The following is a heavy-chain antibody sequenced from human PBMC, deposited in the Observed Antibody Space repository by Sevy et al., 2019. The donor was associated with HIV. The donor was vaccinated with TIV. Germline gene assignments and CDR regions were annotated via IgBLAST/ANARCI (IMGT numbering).Heavy chain of an antibody. V-gene: IGHV3-15*07. CDR2: IKDKIDDDTT. Sequence: GGSLRLSCGGSGFNISSASMNWVRQAPGSGLEWVGRIKDKIDDDTTDYGAPVKAKFIMSRNDSRKTVDVQFNSVKSDDTAMYFGTTRPYGSIIDYWGQGTLVTVSS. CDR1: GFNISSAS. J-gene: IGHJ4*02. D-gene: IGHD3-10*01. CDR3: TTRPYGSIIDY.